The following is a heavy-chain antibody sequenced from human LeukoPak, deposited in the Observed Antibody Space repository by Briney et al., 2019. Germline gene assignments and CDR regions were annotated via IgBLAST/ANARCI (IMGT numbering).Heavy chain of an antibody. V-gene: IGHV3-48*01. J-gene: IGHJ6*02. CDR1: GFTFSSYS. D-gene: IGHD3-3*01. Sequence: GGSLRLSCAASGFTFSSYSMNWVRQAPGKGLEWASYISSSSSTIYYADSVKGRFTISRDNAKNSLYLQMNSLRAEDTAVYYCARDTVYDFWSGYYSPPPYYGMDVWGQGTTVTVSS. CDR2: ISSSSSTI. CDR3: ARDTVYDFWSGYYSPPPYYGMDV.